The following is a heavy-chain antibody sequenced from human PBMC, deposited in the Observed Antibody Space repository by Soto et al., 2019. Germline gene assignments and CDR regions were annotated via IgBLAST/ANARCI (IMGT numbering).Heavy chain of an antibody. J-gene: IGHJ4*02. CDR3: ARVPSIYYDSSGPYDY. Sequence: EVQLVESGGGLVQPGGSLRLSCAASGFTFSSYWMHWVRQAPGKGLVWVSRINSDGSSTSYADSVKGRFTISRDNAKNTLYLQMNSLSAEDTAVYYCARVPSIYYDSSGPYDYWGQGTLVTVSS. D-gene: IGHD3-22*01. V-gene: IGHV3-74*01. CDR1: GFTFSSYW. CDR2: INSDGSST.